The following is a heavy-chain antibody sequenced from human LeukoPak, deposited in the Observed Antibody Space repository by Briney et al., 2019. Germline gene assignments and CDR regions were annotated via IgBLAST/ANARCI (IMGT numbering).Heavy chain of an antibody. CDR2: INHSGST. D-gene: IGHD3-22*01. J-gene: IGHJ4*02. CDR1: GGSFSGYY. V-gene: IGHV4-34*01. Sequence: SETLSLTCAVYGGSFSGYYWSWIRQPPGKGLEWIGEINHSGSTNYNPSLKSRVTISVDTSKNQFSLKLSSVTAADTAVYYCARQGEYYENDYWGQGTLVTVSS. CDR3: ARQGEYYENDY.